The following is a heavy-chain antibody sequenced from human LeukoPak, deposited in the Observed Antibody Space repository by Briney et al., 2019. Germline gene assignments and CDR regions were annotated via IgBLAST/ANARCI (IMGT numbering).Heavy chain of an antibody. CDR2: IIPILGIA. J-gene: IGHJ6*02. CDR3: ARDTVVVPGAQLYGMDV. V-gene: IGHV1-69*04. CDR1: GGTFSSYA. D-gene: IGHD2-2*01. Sequence: SVKVSCKASGGTFSSYAISWVRQAPGQGLEWMGRIIPILGIANYAQKFQGRVTITADKSTSTAYMELSSLRSEDTAVYYCARDTVVVPGAQLYGMDVWGQGTTVTVSS.